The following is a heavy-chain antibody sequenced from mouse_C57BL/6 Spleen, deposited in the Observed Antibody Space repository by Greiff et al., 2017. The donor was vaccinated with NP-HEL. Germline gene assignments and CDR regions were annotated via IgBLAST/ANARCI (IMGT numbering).Heavy chain of an antibody. V-gene: IGHV1-69*01. CDR2: IDPSDSYT. CDR3: TRTAQATGFAY. D-gene: IGHD3-2*02. CDR1: GYTFTSYW. Sequence: QVQLQQSGAELVMPGASVKLSCKASGYTFTSYWMHWVKQRPGQGLEWIGEIDPSDSYTNYNQKFKGKSTLTADKSSSTAYMQLSSLTSEDSAVYYCTRTAQATGFAYWGQGTLVTVSA. J-gene: IGHJ3*01.